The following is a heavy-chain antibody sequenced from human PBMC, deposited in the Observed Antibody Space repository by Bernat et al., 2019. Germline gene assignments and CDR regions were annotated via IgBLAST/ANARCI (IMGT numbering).Heavy chain of an antibody. V-gene: IGHV5-51*01. J-gene: IGHJ3*02. CDR3: ARRPQYYYGSGNAFDI. Sequence: EVQLVQSGAVVKKPGESLKISCKGSGYSFTSYWIGWVRQMPGKGLEWMGIIYPGDSDTRYSPSFQGQVTISADKSINTAYLQWSSLKASDTAVYYCARRPQYYYGSGNAFDIWGQGTMVTVSS. CDR2: IYPGDSDT. CDR1: GYSFTSYW. D-gene: IGHD3-10*01.